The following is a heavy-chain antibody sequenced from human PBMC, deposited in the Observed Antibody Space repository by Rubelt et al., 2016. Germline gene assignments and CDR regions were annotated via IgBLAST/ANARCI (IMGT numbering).Heavy chain of an antibody. CDR3: ARRWFGESTYGMDV. D-gene: IGHD3-10*01. V-gene: IGHV1-2*02. J-gene: IGHJ6*02. CDR1: GYTFTGYY. CDR2: INPNSGGT. Sequence: QVQLVQSGAEVKKPGASVKVSCKASGYTFTGYYMHWVRQAPGQGLEWMGWINPNSGGTNYAKKFQGSVTRTRDTSISTAYMERGRLRSDDTAVYYWARRWFGESTYGMDVWGQGTTVTVSS.